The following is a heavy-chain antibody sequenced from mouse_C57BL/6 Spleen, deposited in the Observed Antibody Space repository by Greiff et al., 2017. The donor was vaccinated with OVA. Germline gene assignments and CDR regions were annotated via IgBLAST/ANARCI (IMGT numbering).Heavy chain of an antibody. CDR1: GFSFTSYA. D-gene: IGHD1-1*01. V-gene: IGHV2-9-1*01. Sequence: QVQLKESGPGLVAPSQSLSITCTVSGFSFTSYAISWVRQPPGKGLEWLGVIWTGGGTNYNSALKSRLSISKDNSKSQVFLKMNSLQTDDTARYYCARNGGTTVVAFYYYAMDYWGQGTSVTVSS. J-gene: IGHJ4*01. CDR3: ARNGGTTVVAFYYYAMDY. CDR2: IWTGGGT.